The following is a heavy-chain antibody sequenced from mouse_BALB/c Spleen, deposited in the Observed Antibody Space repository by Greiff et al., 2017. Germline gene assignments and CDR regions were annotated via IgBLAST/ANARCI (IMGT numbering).Heavy chain of an antibody. J-gene: IGHJ4*01. D-gene: IGHD2-5*01. V-gene: IGHV1-7*01. Sequence: QVQLQQSGAELAKPGASVKMSCKASGYTFTSYWMHWVKQRPGQGLEWIGYINPSTGYTEYNQKFKDKATMTADKSSSTAYMQLSSLTSEDSAVYYCAPSNYDYAMDYWGQGTSVTVSS. CDR3: APSNYDYAMDY. CDR2: INPSTGYT. CDR1: GYTFTSYW.